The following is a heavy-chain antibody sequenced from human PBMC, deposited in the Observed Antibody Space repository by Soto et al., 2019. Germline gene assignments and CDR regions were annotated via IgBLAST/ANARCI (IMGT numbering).Heavy chain of an antibody. CDR1: GGIFSTYA. V-gene: IGHV1-69*06. Sequence: SVKVSCKASGGIFSTYAISWVRQAPGQGLEWMGGIIPMFGTANCAQKFQRRVTITADKSTTTVHMQLSSLRSDDTAVYYCARGGGEMTAPPPYIYWGQGTLVTVSS. CDR2: IIPMFGTA. CDR3: ARGGGEMTAPPPYIY. J-gene: IGHJ4*02. D-gene: IGHD2-21*02.